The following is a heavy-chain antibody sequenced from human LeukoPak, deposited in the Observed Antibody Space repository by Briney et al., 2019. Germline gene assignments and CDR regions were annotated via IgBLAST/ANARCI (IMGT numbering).Heavy chain of an antibody. Sequence: GGSLRLSCAASGFTFSIYSMDWVRQAPGKGLEWVSSISSSGSYIYYADSLKGRFTISRDNAKNSLYLQMSSLRAEDTAVYYCAREDASSWDYWGQGILVTVSS. J-gene: IGHJ4*02. CDR1: GFTFSIYS. CDR3: AREDASSWDY. CDR2: ISSSGSYI. D-gene: IGHD6-13*01. V-gene: IGHV3-21*01.